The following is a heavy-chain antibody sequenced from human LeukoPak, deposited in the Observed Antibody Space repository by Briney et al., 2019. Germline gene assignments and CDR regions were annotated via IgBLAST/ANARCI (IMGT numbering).Heavy chain of an antibody. CDR3: AKTYYYDSSGYFYAFDI. V-gene: IGHV3-23*01. D-gene: IGHD3-22*01. J-gene: IGHJ3*02. CDR2: ISGSGGST. Sequence: PGGSLRLSCAASGFTLSSYAMSWVRQAPGKGLEWVSAISGSGGSTYYADSVKGRFTISRDNSKNTLYLQMNSLRAEDTAVYYCAKTYYYDSSGYFYAFDIWGQGTMVTGSS. CDR1: GFTLSSYA.